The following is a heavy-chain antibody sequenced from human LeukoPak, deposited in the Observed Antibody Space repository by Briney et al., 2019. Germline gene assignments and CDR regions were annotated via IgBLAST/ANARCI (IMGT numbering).Heavy chain of an antibody. CDR3: ARAMQWLVRYYYYGMDV. V-gene: IGHV1-8*01. Sequence: GASVKVSCKASGYTFTSYDINWVRQATGQGLEWMGWMNPNSGNTGYAQKFQGRVTITRNTSISTAYMELSSLRSEDTAVYYCARAMQWLVRYYYYGMDVWGQGTTVTVSS. D-gene: IGHD6-19*01. CDR2: MNPNSGNT. CDR1: GYTFTSYD. J-gene: IGHJ6*02.